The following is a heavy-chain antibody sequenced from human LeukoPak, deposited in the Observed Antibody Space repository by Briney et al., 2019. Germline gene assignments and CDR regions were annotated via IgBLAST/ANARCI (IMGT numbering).Heavy chain of an antibody. Sequence: GGSLRLSCAASGFTFSSYSMNWVRQAPGKGLEWVSSISSSSSYIYYADSVKGRFTISRDNAKNSLYLQMNSLRAEDTAVYYCARWYCSSNTGCYYDYWGQGTLVTVSS. CDR2: ISSSSSYI. J-gene: IGHJ4*02. D-gene: IGHD2-2*01. CDR1: GFTFSSYS. V-gene: IGHV3-21*01. CDR3: ARWYCSSNTGCYYDY.